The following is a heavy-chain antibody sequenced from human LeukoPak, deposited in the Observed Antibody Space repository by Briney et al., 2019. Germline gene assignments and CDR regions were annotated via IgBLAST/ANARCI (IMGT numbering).Heavy chain of an antibody. Sequence: GESLKISCKGSGYSFTSYWIGWVRQMPGKGLEWMGIIYPGDSDTRYSPSFQGHVTISADKSNSTAYLPSRSLKAADTAMYSWERGPTTIVRGPLDYWGQGTLVIVSS. D-gene: IGHD2/OR15-2a*01. V-gene: IGHV5-51*01. J-gene: IGHJ4*02. CDR3: ERGPTTIVRGPLDY. CDR1: GYSFTSYW. CDR2: IYPGDSDT.